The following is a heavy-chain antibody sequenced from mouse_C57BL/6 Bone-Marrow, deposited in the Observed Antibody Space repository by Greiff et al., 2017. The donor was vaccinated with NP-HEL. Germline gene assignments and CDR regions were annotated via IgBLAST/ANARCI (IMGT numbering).Heavy chain of an antibody. Sequence: QVQLQQSGPELVKPGASVKISCKASGYAFSSSWMNWVKQRPGKGLEWIGRIYPGDGDTNYNGKFKGKATLTADKSSSTAYMQLSSLTSEDSAVYFCARGPTMVPYFDYWGQGTTLTVSS. J-gene: IGHJ2*01. CDR3: ARGPTMVPYFDY. V-gene: IGHV1-82*01. D-gene: IGHD2-9*01. CDR1: GYAFSSSW. CDR2: IYPGDGDT.